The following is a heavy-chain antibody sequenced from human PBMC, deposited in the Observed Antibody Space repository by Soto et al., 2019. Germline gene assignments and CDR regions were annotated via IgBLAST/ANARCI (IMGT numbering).Heavy chain of an antibody. V-gene: IGHV3-21*01. CDR2: ISGSGTYI. Sequence: GGSLRLSCAASGFTFNTYRMNWVRQAPGKGLEWVSCISGSGTYIDYPDSVKGRFIVSRDNAKNSLYLEMKSLRAEDTAVYYCARAISYFYYGMDVWGQGTTVTVSS. J-gene: IGHJ6*02. CDR3: ARAISYFYYGMDV. CDR1: GFTFNTYR.